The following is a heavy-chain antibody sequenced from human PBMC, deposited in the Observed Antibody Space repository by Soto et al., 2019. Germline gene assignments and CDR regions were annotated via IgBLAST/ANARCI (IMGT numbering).Heavy chain of an antibody. CDR2: INHSGST. V-gene: IGHV4-34*01. CDR3: ARGRPSDYDFWSGYHDY. J-gene: IGHJ4*02. CDR1: GVSFMGYY. D-gene: IGHD3-3*01. Sequence: DTLSLTCAVYGVSFMGYYWIWLRPPPGKGLEWIGEINHSGSTNYNPSLKSRVTISVDTSKNQFSLKLSSVTAADTAVYYCARGRPSDYDFWSGYHDYWGQGTRVNVSA.